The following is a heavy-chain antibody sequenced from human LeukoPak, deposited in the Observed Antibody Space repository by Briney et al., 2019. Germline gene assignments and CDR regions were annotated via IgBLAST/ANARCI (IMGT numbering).Heavy chain of an antibody. Sequence: PSETLSLTCTVSGGSISSGAYWAWVRPPPGMGVEWIATIYRTGSTYYNPVLERRVTISIDTSKNQFSLKLNSVTTADTAVYYCANSWYYYDSSGLPKADAFDRWGQGTLVTVSS. J-gene: IGHJ3*01. CDR1: GGSISSGAY. CDR2: IYRTGST. D-gene: IGHD3-22*01. CDR3: ANSWYYYDSSGLPKADAFDR. V-gene: IGHV4-38-2*02.